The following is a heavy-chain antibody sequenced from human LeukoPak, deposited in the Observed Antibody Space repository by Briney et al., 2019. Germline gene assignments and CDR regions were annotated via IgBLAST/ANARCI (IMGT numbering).Heavy chain of an antibody. D-gene: IGHD5-18*01. J-gene: IGHJ4*02. CDR1: GYTFSSYT. CDR2: INTNTGNP. CDR3: GRDPRLGIRGYTYGYIEY. V-gene: IGHV7-4-1*02. Sequence: ASVKVSCKTSGYTFSSYTITWVRQAPGQGLQWMGWINTNTGNPTYAQGFTGRYVFSLDTSDSTTYLQISGLTADDTAVYFCGRDPRLGIRGYTYGYIEYWGQGTLVTVSS.